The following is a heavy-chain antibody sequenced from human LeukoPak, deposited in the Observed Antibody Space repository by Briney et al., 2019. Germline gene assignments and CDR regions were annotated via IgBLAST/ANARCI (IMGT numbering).Heavy chain of an antibody. CDR1: GFTFSSYW. Sequence: GGSLRLSCAASGFTFSSYWMSWVRQAPGKGLEWVANIKQDGSEKYYVDSVRGRFTISRDNAKNSLYLQMNSLRAEDTAVYYCARETYYYDSSAYSRAFDIWGQGTMVTVSS. V-gene: IGHV3-7*01. CDR2: IKQDGSEK. J-gene: IGHJ3*02. CDR3: ARETYYYDSSAYSRAFDI. D-gene: IGHD3-22*01.